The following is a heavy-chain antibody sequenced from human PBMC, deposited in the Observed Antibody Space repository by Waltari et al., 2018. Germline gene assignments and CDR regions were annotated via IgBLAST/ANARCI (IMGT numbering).Heavy chain of an antibody. CDR1: GYTFTGYY. CDR3: AMERGATYYDFLSGYSYYYYGMDV. CDR2: INPNSCGT. Sequence: QVQLVQSGAEVKKPGASVKVSCKASGYTFTGYYMHWVRQAPGQGLEWMGWINPNSCGTNYAQKVKGWVHMTRDTSISTGYMELSKPRSDDTAVYYCAMERGATYYDFLSGYSYYYYGMDVWGQGTTVTVSS. V-gene: IGHV1-2*04. D-gene: IGHD3-3*01. J-gene: IGHJ6*02.